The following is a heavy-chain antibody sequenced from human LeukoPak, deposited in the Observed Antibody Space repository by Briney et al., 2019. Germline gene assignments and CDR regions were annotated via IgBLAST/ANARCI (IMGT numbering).Heavy chain of an antibody. Sequence: GESMKTPCKAFGYGATSYLIGWVRQMPRKGREWMGMFFPSDADTRYNPSFKGQVTISVDKSTSNTSLQWSSLKASDSAMYYCGRLDTRMVFDYWGQRTLVTVPS. J-gene: IGHJ4*02. CDR3: GRLDTRMVFDY. D-gene: IGHD3-10*01. V-gene: IGHV5-51*01. CDR1: GYGATSYL. CDR2: FFPSDADT.